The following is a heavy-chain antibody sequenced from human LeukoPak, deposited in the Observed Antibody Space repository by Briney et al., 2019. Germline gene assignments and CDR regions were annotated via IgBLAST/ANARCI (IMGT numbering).Heavy chain of an antibody. V-gene: IGHV1-2*02. CDR3: ARGTLLRYFDWLYPTESSSSFDY. Sequence: ASVKVSCKASGGTFSSCPISWVRQAPGQGLEWMAWINPNSGGTNYAQKFQGRVTMTRDTSISTAYMELSRLRSDDTAVYYCARGTLLRYFDWLYPTESSSSFDYWGQGTLVTVSS. CDR2: INPNSGGT. J-gene: IGHJ4*02. D-gene: IGHD3-9*01. CDR1: GGTFSSCP.